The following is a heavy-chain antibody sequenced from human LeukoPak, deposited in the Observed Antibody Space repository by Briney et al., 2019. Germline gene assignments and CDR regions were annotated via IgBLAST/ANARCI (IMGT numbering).Heavy chain of an antibody. V-gene: IGHV3-7*03. J-gene: IGHJ4*02. CDR2: IKEDGTEK. CDR3: AGGEGWTAED. CDR1: KFTFTNYW. D-gene: IGHD3/OR15-3a*01. Sequence: PGGSLRLSCVASKFTFTNYWMTWVRQAPGKGLEWVANIKEDGTEKHYADSVKGRFTISRGNTENSVYLQMNSLSVEDTAVYFCAGGEGWTAEDWGQGTQVTVSS.